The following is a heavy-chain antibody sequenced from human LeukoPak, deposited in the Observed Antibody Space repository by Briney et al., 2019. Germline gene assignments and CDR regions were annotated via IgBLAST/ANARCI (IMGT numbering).Heavy chain of an antibody. CDR2: ISAYNGNT. Sequence: ASVKVSCKASGYTFTSYGISWVRQAPGQGLEWMGWISAYNGNTNYAQKLQGRVTMTTDTSTSTAYMELRSLRSDDTAVYYCARSDYDYVWGSYRPTMIDYWGQGTLVTVSS. J-gene: IGHJ4*02. V-gene: IGHV1-18*01. CDR3: ARSDYDYVWGSYRPTMIDY. CDR1: GYTFTSYG. D-gene: IGHD3-16*02.